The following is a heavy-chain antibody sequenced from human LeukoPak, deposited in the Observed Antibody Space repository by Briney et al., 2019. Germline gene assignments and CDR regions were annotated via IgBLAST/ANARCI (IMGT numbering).Heavy chain of an antibody. CDR1: GGSFSVYY. V-gene: IGHV4-34*01. CDR3: ASRSVAGPQGPP. D-gene: IGHD6-19*01. CDR2: INHSGST. Sequence: SETLSLTCAVYGGSFSVYYWSWIRPPPGKGLEWIGEINHSGSTNYNPSLKSRVTISVDTSKNQFSLKLSSVTAADTAVYYCASRSVAGPQGPPRGQGTLVTVSS. J-gene: IGHJ4*02.